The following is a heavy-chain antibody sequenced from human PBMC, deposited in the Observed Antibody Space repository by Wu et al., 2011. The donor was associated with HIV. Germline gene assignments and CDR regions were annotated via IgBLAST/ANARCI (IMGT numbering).Heavy chain of an antibody. CDR3: AARIGNMEAFNI. CDR2: RI. V-gene: IGHV1-46*03. J-gene: IGHJ3*02. Sequence: RISYAQKFQGRLTITRDTSTSTVYMELSSLRSEDTAVYYCAARIGNMEAFNIWGQGTMVTVSS. D-gene: IGHD1/OR15-1a*01.